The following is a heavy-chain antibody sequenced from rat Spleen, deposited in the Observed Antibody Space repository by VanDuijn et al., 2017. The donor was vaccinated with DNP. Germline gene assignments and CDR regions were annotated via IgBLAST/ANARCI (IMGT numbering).Heavy chain of an antibody. J-gene: IGHJ4*01. CDR2: IWNTGGT. V-gene: IGHV2-41*01. CDR3: ASTLVNYGTYGYYAMDA. D-gene: IGHD1-3*01. Sequence: QVQLKESGPGLVQPSQTLSLACTVSGFALTSYHVHWVRQPPGKGLEWMGIIWNTGGTRYNSALKSRLTIIKDTSKSQVFLKMNSLQTEDTATYSCASTLVNYGTYGYYAMDAWGQGTSVTVSS. CDR1: GFALTSYH.